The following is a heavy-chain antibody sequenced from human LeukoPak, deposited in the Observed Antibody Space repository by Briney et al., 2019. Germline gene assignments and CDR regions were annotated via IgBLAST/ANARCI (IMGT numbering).Heavy chain of an antibody. V-gene: IGHV3-7*03. CDR2: IKQDGSEI. CDR1: GFTLSTYW. J-gene: IGHJ4*02. D-gene: IGHD3-10*01. CDR3: ARHGDYGSGRNFDY. Sequence: GGSLRLSCAASGFTLSTYWMSWVRQAPGKGLGWVANIKQDGSEIYYMDSVRGRFTISRDNAKNSLYLQMNSLRAEDTAVYYCARHGDYGSGRNFDYWGQGTLVTVSS.